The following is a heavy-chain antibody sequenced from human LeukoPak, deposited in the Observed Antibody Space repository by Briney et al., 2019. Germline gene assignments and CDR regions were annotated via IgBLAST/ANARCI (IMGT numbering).Heavy chain of an antibody. Sequence: GGSLRLSCAASEFTFSSYSMNWVRQAPGKGLEWVSSISSGSSHIYYADSVKGRFTISRDNAKSSLYLQMNSLRAEDTAVYYCARNKDNYHYYMDVWGKGTTVTISS. J-gene: IGHJ6*03. D-gene: IGHD1/OR15-1a*01. V-gene: IGHV3-21*04. CDR2: ISSGSSHI. CDR1: EFTFSSYS. CDR3: ARNKDNYHYYMDV.